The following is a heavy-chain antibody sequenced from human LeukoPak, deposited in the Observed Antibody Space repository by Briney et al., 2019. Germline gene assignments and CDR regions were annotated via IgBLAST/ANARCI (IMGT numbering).Heavy chain of an antibody. CDR1: GGTFSSYA. CDR2: IIPIFGTA. CDR3: ARGAVVVAATPDSYYYYYMDV. J-gene: IGHJ6*03. Sequence: GASVKVSCKASGGTFSSYAISWVRQAPGQGLEWMGGIIPIFGTANYAQKFQGRVTITADKSTSTAYMELSSLRSEDTAVYYCARGAVVVAATPDSYYYYYMDVWGKGTTVTVSS. V-gene: IGHV1-69*06. D-gene: IGHD2-15*01.